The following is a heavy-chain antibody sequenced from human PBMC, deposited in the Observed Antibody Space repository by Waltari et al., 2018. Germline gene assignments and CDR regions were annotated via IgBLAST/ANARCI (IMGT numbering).Heavy chain of an antibody. CDR1: GFTFRSYA. CDR3: AKSRGSSYGTEYLDY. D-gene: IGHD3-16*01. J-gene: IGHJ4*02. V-gene: IGHV3-23*01. Sequence: GGSLRLSCAASGFTFRSYAMNWVRQAPGKGLEWVSLITGIGDSTYYADSVKGRFTVSRDNSKNTLYLQMNSLRAEDTAVYYCAKSRGSSYGTEYLDYWGQGTLVTVSS. CDR2: ITGIGDST.